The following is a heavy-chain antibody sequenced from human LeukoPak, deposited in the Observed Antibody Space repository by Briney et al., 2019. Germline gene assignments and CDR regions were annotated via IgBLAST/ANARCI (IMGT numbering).Heavy chain of an antibody. Sequence: GQSLRLSCAASGFTFSSHAFHWNRQTQSQGLEYVSGVNGNGGRTYYANSVKGRFTISRDNSKNTLYLQMNSLTADDTAIYSCGKATGTLCNWGQGTPVTVSS. J-gene: IGHJ4*02. CDR2: VNGNGGRT. D-gene: IGHD1-14*01. CDR1: GFTFSSHA. V-gene: IGHV3-64*01. CDR3: GKATGTLCN.